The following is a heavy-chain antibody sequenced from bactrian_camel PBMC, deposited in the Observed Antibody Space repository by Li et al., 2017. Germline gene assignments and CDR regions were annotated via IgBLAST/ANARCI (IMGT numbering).Heavy chain of an antibody. D-gene: IGHD3*01. J-gene: IGHJ4*01. CDR2: IYPALGDT. CDR1: GYTTSDYC. Sequence: VQLVESGGGSVQAGGSLRLSCAAPGYTTSDYCMGWFRQVPGKEREGIAAIYPALGDTYYVDSVRGRFTISQDSAKNILYLQMNTLNPEDTARYYCATSFTPGDRPTTPGTQVTVS. V-gene: IGHV3S40*01.